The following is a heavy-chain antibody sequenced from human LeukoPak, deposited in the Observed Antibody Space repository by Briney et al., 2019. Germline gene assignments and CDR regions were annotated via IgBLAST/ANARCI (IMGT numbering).Heavy chain of an antibody. Sequence: GGSLRLSCAASGFTFSSYSMNWVRQAPGKGLEWVSAIGGSGGSTYYADSVKGRFTISRDNSKNTLYLQMNSLRVEDTAVYYCAKGWLRLVDYWGQGTLVTVSS. CDR1: GFTFSSYS. D-gene: IGHD5-12*01. CDR2: IGGSGGST. J-gene: IGHJ4*02. V-gene: IGHV3-23*01. CDR3: AKGWLRLVDY.